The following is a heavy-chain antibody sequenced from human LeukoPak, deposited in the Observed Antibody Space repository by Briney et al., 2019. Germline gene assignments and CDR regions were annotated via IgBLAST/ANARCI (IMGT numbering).Heavy chain of an antibody. CDR1: GFTFSSYS. J-gene: IGHJ6*02. CDR3: ARSTGAGTPRAMDA. Sequence: PGGSLRLSCAASGFTFSSYSMNWVRQAPGKGLEWVSSISSSSSYIYYADSVKGRFTISRDNAKNSLYLQMNSLRAEDTAVYYCARSTGAGTPRAMDAWGQGTTVTVSS. V-gene: IGHV3-21*01. D-gene: IGHD6-19*01. CDR2: ISSSSSYI.